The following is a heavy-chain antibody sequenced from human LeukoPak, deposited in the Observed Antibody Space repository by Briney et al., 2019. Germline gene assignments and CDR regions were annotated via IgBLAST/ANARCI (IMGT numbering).Heavy chain of an antibody. J-gene: IGHJ4*02. CDR1: GFTFDEHD. V-gene: IGHV3-43*02. Sequence: GGSLRLSCAASGFTFDEHDMYWVRQVPGKGLEWVCLISKDGGNKHYADSVKGRFSISRDNNRNSLSLQMNSLRSEDTALYFLAKRTGAPNNFDYWGQGALVTVSS. D-gene: IGHD1-14*01. CDR3: AKRTGAPNNFDY. CDR2: ISKDGGNK.